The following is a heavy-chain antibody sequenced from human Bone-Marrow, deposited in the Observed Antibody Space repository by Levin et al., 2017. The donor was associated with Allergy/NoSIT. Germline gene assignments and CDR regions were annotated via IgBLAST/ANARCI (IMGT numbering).Heavy chain of an antibody. CDR3: ARDPAYSKSSDS. D-gene: IGHD2-21*01. CDR2: ISFNGTTK. CDR1: ELTFSRYA. V-gene: IGHV3-30*17. Sequence: GGSLRLSCSASELTFSRYAMHWVRQAPGKGLEWLALISFNGTTKLFADSVRGRFNISRDNSKKTVFLHLNSLRPADTATYYCARDPAYSKSSDSWGPGTLVLVSS. J-gene: IGHJ4*02.